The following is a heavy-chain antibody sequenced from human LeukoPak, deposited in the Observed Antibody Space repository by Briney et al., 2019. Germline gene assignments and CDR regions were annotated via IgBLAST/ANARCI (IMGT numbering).Heavy chain of an antibody. CDR3: ATRGYCSGTSCYAPQP. D-gene: IGHD2-2*01. J-gene: IGHJ5*02. CDR1: GFTFSSYA. CDR2: ISGSGVST. Sequence: GGSLRLSCAASGFTFSSYAMSWVRQAPGRGLEWVSAISGSGVSTYYADSVKGRFTISRDNSKNTLYLQMNSLRAEDTAVYYCATRGYCSGTSCYAPQPWGQGTLVTVSS. V-gene: IGHV3-23*01.